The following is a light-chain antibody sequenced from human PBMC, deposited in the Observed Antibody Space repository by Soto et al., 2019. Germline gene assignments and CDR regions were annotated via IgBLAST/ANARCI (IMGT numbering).Light chain of an antibody. CDR3: QQRHEWPLP. CDR1: QSVSSY. J-gene: IGKJ4*01. V-gene: IGKV3-11*01. Sequence: EIVLTQSPATLSLSPGEGATLSCRASQSVSSYLVWYQQKAGQAPRLLIYDASNRATGIPARFSGSGSGTDFTLTISSLEPEDFAVCYCQQRHEWPLPFGGGTKVEIK. CDR2: DAS.